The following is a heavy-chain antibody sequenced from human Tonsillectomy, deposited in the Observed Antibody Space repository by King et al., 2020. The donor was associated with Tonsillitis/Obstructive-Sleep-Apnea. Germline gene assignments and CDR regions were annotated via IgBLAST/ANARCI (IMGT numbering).Heavy chain of an antibody. D-gene: IGHD3-3*01. CDR3: ARGGTIFGVVDY. Sequence: QLQESGPGLVKPSETLSLTCTVSGGSISSYYWSWIRQPPGKGLEWIAYIYYSGSTNSNPSLNSRVTISVDTSKNQFSLKLSSVTAADTAVYYCARGGTIFGVVDYWGQGTLVTVSS. J-gene: IGHJ4*02. V-gene: IGHV4-59*01. CDR2: IYYSGST. CDR1: GGSISSYY.